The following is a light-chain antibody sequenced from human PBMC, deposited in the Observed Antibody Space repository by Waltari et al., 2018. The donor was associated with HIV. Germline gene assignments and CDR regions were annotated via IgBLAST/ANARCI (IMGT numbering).Light chain of an antibody. CDR1: QSVNSQ. CDR2: GAS. J-gene: IGKJ2*01. V-gene: IGKV3-15*01. Sequence: EVVLTQSPAILPVSPGERVTLSCRASQSVNSQLAWYQQKVGQAPRLLILGASSMAAGIPARFSGSGSGTDFSLTISSLKSEDFAIYYCQQYDNWPYTFGQGTKLDI. CDR3: QQYDNWPYT.